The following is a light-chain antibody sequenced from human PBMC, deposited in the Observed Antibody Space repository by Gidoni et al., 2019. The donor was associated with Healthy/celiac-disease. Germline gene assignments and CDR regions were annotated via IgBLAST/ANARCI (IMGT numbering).Light chain of an antibody. CDR2: SNN. Sequence: QSVLTQPPSASGTPGPRVTISCSGSSAYIGSNTVNWYQQLPGTAPKLLIYSNNQRPSGVPDRFSGSKSGTSASLAISGLQSEDEADYYCAAWDDSLNGVVFGGGTKLTVL. J-gene: IGLJ2*01. CDR1: SAYIGSNT. V-gene: IGLV1-44*01. CDR3: AAWDDSLNGVV.